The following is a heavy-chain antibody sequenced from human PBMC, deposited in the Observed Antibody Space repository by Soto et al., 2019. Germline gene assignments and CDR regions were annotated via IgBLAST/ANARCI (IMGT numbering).Heavy chain of an antibody. CDR2: IKRDGSEQ. J-gene: IGHJ6*02. CDR1: GLSFSSYW. Sequence: PGGSLRLSCAASGLSFSSYWMTWVRQAPGKGLEWVANIKRDGSEQYYVDSVKGRFTISRDNAKNSVYLQMNILRAEDTAVYYCARDSDITMVRGVWNYYGMDVWGQGTTVTVSS. V-gene: IGHV3-7*03. D-gene: IGHD3-10*01. CDR3: ARDSDITMVRGVWNYYGMDV.